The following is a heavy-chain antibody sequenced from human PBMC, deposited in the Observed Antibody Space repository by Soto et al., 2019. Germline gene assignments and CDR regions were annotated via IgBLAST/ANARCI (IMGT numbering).Heavy chain of an antibody. V-gene: IGHV2-70*11. CDR2: IDWDDDK. Sequence: SGPTLVNPTQTLTLTCTFSGFSLSTSGMCVSWIRQPPGKALEWLARIDWDDDKYYSTSLKTRLTISKDTSKNQVVLTMTNMDPVDTATYYCARMTTVTTVGAFDIWGQGTMVTVSS. J-gene: IGHJ3*02. CDR3: ARMTTVTTVGAFDI. D-gene: IGHD4-17*01. CDR1: GFSLSTSGMC.